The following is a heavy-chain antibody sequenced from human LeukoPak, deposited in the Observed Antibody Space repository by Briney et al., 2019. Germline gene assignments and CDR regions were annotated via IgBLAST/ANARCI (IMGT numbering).Heavy chain of an antibody. CDR1: GFTFSSYA. J-gene: IGHJ3*02. CDR2: ISGSGGST. CDR3: AKGYYGDDDQPDAFDI. V-gene: IGHV3-23*01. D-gene: IGHD4-17*01. Sequence: AGSLRLSCAASGFTFSSYAMSWVRQAPGKGLEWVSAISGSGGSTYYADSVKGRFTISRDNSKNTLYLQMNSLRAEDTAVYYCAKGYYGDDDQPDAFDIWGQGTMVTVSS.